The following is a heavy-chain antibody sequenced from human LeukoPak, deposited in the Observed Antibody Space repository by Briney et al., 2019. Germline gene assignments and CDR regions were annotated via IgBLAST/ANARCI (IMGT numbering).Heavy chain of an antibody. D-gene: IGHD3-10*01. J-gene: IGHJ4*02. CDR3: ARDIITMAFDN. CDR2: FYTRGST. CDR1: GGSLSSFY. Sequence: SETLSLTCSVYGGSLSSFYWSWIRQPAGKGLEWIGRFYTRGSTIYNPPLKSRVNMSGDTSKNELSLKRSSVTAVDSAVYDGARDIITMAFDNWGQGTLVTVSS. V-gene: IGHV4-4*07.